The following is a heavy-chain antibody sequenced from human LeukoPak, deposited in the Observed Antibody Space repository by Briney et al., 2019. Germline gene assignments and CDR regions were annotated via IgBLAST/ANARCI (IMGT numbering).Heavy chain of an antibody. J-gene: IGHJ6*02. V-gene: IGHV1-2*06. CDR2: INPNSGGT. CDR1: GYTFTGYY. Sequence: ASVKVSCKASGYTFTGYYMHWVRQAPGQGLEWMGRINPNSGGTNYAQKFQGRVTMTRDTSISTAYMELSRLRSDDTAVYYCARDPSRGYYDFWSGYPISPYYYYGMDVWGQGTTVTVSS. CDR3: ARDPSRGYYDFWSGYPISPYYYYGMDV. D-gene: IGHD3-3*01.